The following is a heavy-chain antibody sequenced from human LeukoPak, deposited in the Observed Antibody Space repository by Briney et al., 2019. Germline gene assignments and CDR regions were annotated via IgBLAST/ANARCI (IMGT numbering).Heavy chain of an antibody. CDR1: GYTFTSYY. D-gene: IGHD5-18*01. Sequence: ASVKVSCKASGYTFTSYYIHWVRQAPGQGLEWMGIFNPSGGTTNYAQKFQGRVTMTTDTSTSTAYMELRSLRPDDTAVYYCAREVDTAMVIYYMDVWGKGTTVTVSS. J-gene: IGHJ6*03. V-gene: IGHV1-46*01. CDR2: FNPSGGTT. CDR3: AREVDTAMVIYYMDV.